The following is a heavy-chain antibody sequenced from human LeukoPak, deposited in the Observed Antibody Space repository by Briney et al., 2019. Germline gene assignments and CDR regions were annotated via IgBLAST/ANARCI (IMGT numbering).Heavy chain of an antibody. V-gene: IGHV1-46*01. Sequence: ASVKVSCKASGYTFTSYYMHWVRQAPGQGLEWMGIINPSGGSTSYAQKFQGRVTMTRDTSTSTVYMELSSLRSEDTAVYYCARVARLYCSSTSCYSNSYFDYWGQGTLVTVSS. CDR3: ARVARLYCSSTSCYSNSYFDY. CDR2: INPSGGST. CDR1: GYTFTSYY. D-gene: IGHD2-2*01. J-gene: IGHJ4*02.